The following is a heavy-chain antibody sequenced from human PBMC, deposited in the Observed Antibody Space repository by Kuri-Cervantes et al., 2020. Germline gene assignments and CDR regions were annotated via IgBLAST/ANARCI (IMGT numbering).Heavy chain of an antibody. CDR2: ISSNGGRT. Sequence: GESLKISCAASGFTFSSYAMHWVRQAPGKGLEYVSAISSNGGRTYCADSVKGRFTISRDNSKNTLYLQMNSLRAEDTAVYYCARSQKGRAYGPSMNWFDPWGQGTLVTVSS. J-gene: IGHJ5*02. V-gene: IGHV3-64*04. D-gene: IGHD3-10*01. CDR1: GFTFSSYA. CDR3: ARSQKGRAYGPSMNWFDP.